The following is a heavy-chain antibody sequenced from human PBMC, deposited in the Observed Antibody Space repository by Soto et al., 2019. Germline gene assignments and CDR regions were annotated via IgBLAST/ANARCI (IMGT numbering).Heavy chain of an antibody. J-gene: IGHJ6*02. CDR2: ISGSGGST. D-gene: IGHD3-3*01. Sequence: PGGFLRLSCAASGVTFSSYAMSWVRQAPGKGLEWVSAISGSGGSTYYADSVKGRFTISRDNSKNTLYLQMNSLRAEDTAVYYCAKHKWSGSGSGMDVWGQGTTVTVSS. CDR3: AKHKWSGSGSGMDV. V-gene: IGHV3-23*01. CDR1: GVTFSSYA.